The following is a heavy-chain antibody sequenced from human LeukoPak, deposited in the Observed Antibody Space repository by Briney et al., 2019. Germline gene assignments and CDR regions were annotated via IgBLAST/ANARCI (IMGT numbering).Heavy chain of an antibody. D-gene: IGHD3-10*01. CDR3: AKSSPFGSGTYYYPFDY. V-gene: IGHV3-64D*09. Sequence: GASLRLSCSASGFTFSSYAMHWVRQAPGKGLEYVSAISSNGGSTYYADSVKGRFTISRDNSKNTLYLQMSSLRAEDTAVYYCAKSSPFGSGTYYYPFDYWGQGTLVTVSS. CDR1: GFTFSSYA. J-gene: IGHJ4*02. CDR2: ISSNGGST.